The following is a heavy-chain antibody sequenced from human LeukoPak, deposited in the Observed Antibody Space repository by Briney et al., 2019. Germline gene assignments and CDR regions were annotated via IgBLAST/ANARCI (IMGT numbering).Heavy chain of an antibody. D-gene: IGHD1-1*01. J-gene: IGHJ6*02. CDR2: INPSGGST. Sequence: ASVKVSCKASGYTFTNYYMHWVRQAPGQGLEWMGIINPSGGSTSYAQKFQGRVTMTRDTSTTTVYMELNSLRSEDTAVYYCAKGSFDWNPTTGYYYGMDVWGQGTTVTVSS. CDR3: AKGSFDWNPTTGYYYGMDV. CDR1: GYTFTNYY. V-gene: IGHV1-46*01.